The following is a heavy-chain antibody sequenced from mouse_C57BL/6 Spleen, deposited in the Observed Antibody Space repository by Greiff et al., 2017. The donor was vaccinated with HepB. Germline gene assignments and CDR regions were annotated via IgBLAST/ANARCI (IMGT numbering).Heavy chain of an antibody. CDR3: ARRMYYYGSSFFDY. J-gene: IGHJ2*01. CDR1: GYTFTDYY. CDR2: INPNNGGT. Sequence: EVQLQPSGPELVKPGASVKISCKASGYTFTDYYMNWVKQSHGKSLEWIGDINPNNGGTSYNQKFKGKATLTVDKSSSTAYMELRSLTSEDSAVYYCARRMYYYGSSFFDYWGQGTTLTVSS. D-gene: IGHD1-1*01. V-gene: IGHV1-26*01.